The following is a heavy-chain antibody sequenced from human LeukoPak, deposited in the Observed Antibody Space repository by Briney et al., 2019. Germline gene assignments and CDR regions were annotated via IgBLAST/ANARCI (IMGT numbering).Heavy chain of an antibody. CDR2: ISAYNGNT. V-gene: IGHV1-18*01. Sequence: GASVKVSCKASGYTFTSYGISWVRQAPGQGLEWVGWISAYNGNTNYAQKLPGRDTMTTDTFTSTAYMGLRRLRFGDTRLYFCARLRVPAVGGVYYYYYMDVWGKGTTVTVSS. CDR3: ARLRVPAVGGVYYYYYMDV. CDR1: GYTFTSYG. D-gene: IGHD2-2*01. J-gene: IGHJ6*03.